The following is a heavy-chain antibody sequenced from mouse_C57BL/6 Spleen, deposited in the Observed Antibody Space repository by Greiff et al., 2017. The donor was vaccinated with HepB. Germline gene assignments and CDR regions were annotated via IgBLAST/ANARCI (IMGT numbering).Heavy chain of an antibody. CDR2: INPNNGGT. D-gene: IGHD4-1*01. J-gene: IGHJ3*01. V-gene: IGHV1-22*01. CDR1: GYTFTDYN. Sequence: VQLKESGPELVKPGASVKMSCKASGYTFTDYNMHWVKQSHGKSLEWIGYINPNNGGTSYNQKFKGKATLTVNKSSSTAYMELRSLTSEDSAVYYCARGLGRAFAYWGQGTLVTVSA. CDR3: ARGLGRAFAY.